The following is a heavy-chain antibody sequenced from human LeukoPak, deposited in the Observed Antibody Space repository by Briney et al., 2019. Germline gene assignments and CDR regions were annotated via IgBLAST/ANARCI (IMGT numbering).Heavy chain of an antibody. V-gene: IGHV3-9*01. J-gene: IGHJ3*02. Sequence: GRSLRLSCAASGLRFHDYAMHWVRQAPGKGLEWVSGISWNSGNIGYADSVKGRFTISRDNAKNSLYLQMNSLTAEDTALYYCAKLGSGHGALDTWGQGTKVTVSS. D-gene: IGHD3-3*01. CDR1: GLRFHDYA. CDR3: AKLGSGHGALDT. CDR2: ISWNSGNI.